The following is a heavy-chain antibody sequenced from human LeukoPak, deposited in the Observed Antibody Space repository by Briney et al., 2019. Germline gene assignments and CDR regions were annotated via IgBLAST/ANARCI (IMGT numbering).Heavy chain of an antibody. CDR1: RVSIKQWY. Sequence: PGETLSLTCTISRVSIKQWYWRGLGQPPGRGGEWIGYIYSSGSTTYNPSLKSRVTISVDTSKNQFSLKLSSVTAADTAVYYCARGVRSRTPFDYWGQGTLVTVSS. CDR3: ARGVRSRTPFDY. J-gene: IGHJ4*02. CDR2: IYSSGST. V-gene: IGHV4-59*01.